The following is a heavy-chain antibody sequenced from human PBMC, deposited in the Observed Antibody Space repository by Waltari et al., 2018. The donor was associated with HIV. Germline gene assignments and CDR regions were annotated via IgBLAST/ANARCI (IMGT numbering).Heavy chain of an antibody. J-gene: IGHJ4*02. V-gene: IGHV3-30-3*01. D-gene: IGHD7-27*01. CDR3: VRALGDY. CDR2: ISNDGSKK. CDR1: GFTFSNFG. Sequence: QVQLVESGGGVVQRGKSLRLSCAASGFTFSNFGMHWVRQAPGKGLEWVALISNDGSKKYYADSVKGRFTISRANSKNTLYLQMNSLRPDDTAVYYCVRALGDYWGQGTLVTISS.